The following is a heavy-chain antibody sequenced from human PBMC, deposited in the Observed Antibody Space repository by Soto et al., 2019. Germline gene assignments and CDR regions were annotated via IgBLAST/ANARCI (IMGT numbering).Heavy chain of an antibody. CDR1: GYTFTSYG. CDR3: ARFYIERGGSGSYYSWTFDY. Sequence: QVQLVQSGAEVKKPGASVKVSCKASGYTFTSYGISWVRQAPGQGLEWMGWISAYNGNTNYAQKLQGRVTMTTDTSTCTAYMELRSLRSDDTAVYYCARFYIERGGSGSYYSWTFDYWGQGTLVTVSS. D-gene: IGHD3-10*01. V-gene: IGHV1-18*01. J-gene: IGHJ4*02. CDR2: ISAYNGNT.